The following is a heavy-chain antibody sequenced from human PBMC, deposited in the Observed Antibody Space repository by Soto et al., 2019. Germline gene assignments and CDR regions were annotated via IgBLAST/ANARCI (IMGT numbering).Heavy chain of an antibody. J-gene: IGHJ4*02. CDR3: TRAAWFPYLSFY. V-gene: IGHV3-11*04. Sequence: GGSLRLSCAASGFIFTDYAMSWVRQAPGKGLEWISYISSSGSTAYYASSVEGRFTISRDNANNSVYLQMDSLRAEDTALYYCTRAAWFPYLSFYWGQGALVTVSS. CDR2: ISSSGSTA. D-gene: IGHD3-10*01. CDR1: GFIFTDYA.